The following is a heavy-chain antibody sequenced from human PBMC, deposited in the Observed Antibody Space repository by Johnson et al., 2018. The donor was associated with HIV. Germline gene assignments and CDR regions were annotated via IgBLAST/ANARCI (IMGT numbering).Heavy chain of an antibody. CDR3: ARDPSLDAFDI. V-gene: IGHV3-66*01. CDR2: IYSGGST. CDR1: GFTFNNAW. J-gene: IGHJ3*02. Sequence: VQLVESGGGLVKPGGSLRLSCAASGFTFNNAWMSWVRQAPGKGLEWVSVIYSGGSTYYADSVKGRFTISRDNVKNSLYLQMNSLRAEDTAVYFCARDPSLDAFDIWGQGTMVTVAS.